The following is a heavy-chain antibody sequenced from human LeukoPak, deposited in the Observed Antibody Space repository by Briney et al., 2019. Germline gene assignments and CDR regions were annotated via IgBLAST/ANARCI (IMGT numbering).Heavy chain of an antibody. CDR3: ARGRITIWFDP. Sequence: GGSLRLSCVASGFTFSTDFMHWIRQPPGEGLMYVSQISGDETYTNYADSVKGRFTISRDNAKNSLYLQMNSLRAEDTAVYYCARGRITIWFDPWGQGTLVTVSS. CDR2: ISGDETYT. J-gene: IGHJ5*02. V-gene: IGHV3-74*01. CDR1: GFTFSTDF. D-gene: IGHD3-3*01.